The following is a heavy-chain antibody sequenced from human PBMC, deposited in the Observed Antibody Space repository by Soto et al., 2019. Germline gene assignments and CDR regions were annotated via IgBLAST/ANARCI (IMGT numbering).Heavy chain of an antibody. V-gene: IGHV3-73*01. J-gene: IGHJ5*02. CDR3: TTLCSSTSCFSNWFDP. Sequence: GGSLRLSCAASGFTFSGSAMHWVRQASGKGLEWVGRIRSKANSYATAYAASVKGRFTISRDDSKNTAYLQMNSLKTEDTAVYYCTTLCSSTSCFSNWFDPWGQGTLVTVSS. CDR1: GFTFSGSA. CDR2: IRSKANSYAT. D-gene: IGHD2-2*01.